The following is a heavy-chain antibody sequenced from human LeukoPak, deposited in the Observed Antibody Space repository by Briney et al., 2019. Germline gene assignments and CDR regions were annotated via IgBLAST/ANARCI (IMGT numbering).Heavy chain of an antibody. Sequence: SETLSLTCTVSGGSISSGGYYWSWIRQHPGKGLEWIGYIYYSGSTYYNPSLKSRVTISVDTSKNQFSLKPSSVTAADTAVYYCARESTYYDSSGHLDYWGQGTLVTVSS. J-gene: IGHJ4*02. CDR2: IYYSGST. V-gene: IGHV4-31*03. CDR3: ARESTYYDSSGHLDY. CDR1: GGSISSGGYY. D-gene: IGHD3-22*01.